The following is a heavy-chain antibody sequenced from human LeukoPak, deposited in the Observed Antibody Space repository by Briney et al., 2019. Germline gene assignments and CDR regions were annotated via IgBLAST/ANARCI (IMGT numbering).Heavy chain of an antibody. V-gene: IGHV1-2*02. CDR2: INPNTGGT. CDR1: GYTFTAYY. D-gene: IGHD2-15*01. CDR3: ARRYCSGGSCYPDY. Sequence: ASVKVSCKASGYTFTAYYIQWVRQAPGQGLVCMGWINPNTGGTKTAQKFQGRVTMTRDSSITTAYMELGRLTSDDTAVYYCARRYCSGGSCYPDYWGQGTLVTVSS. J-gene: IGHJ4*02.